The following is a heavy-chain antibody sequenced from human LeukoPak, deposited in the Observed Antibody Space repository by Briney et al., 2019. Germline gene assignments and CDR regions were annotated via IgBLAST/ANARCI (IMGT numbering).Heavy chain of an antibody. D-gene: IGHD4-17*01. CDR2: INPSGGST. CDR1: GYTFTSYY. CDR3: ARDSADGDYDY. V-gene: IGHV1-46*01. J-gene: IGHJ4*02. Sequence: VASVKVSCKASGYTFTSYYMHWVRQAPGQGLEWMGIINPSGGSTSYAQKFQGRVTMTRDTSTSTVHMELSSLRSEDTPVYYCARDSADGDYDYWGQGTLVTVSS.